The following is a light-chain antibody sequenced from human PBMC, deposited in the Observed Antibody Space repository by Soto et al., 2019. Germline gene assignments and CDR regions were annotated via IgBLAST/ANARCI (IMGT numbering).Light chain of an antibody. CDR3: CSYAGTKYYV. V-gene: IGLV2-8*01. J-gene: IGLJ1*01. Sequence: QSVLTQPASVSGSPGQSITISCTGTSSDVGGYNYVSWYQQQSGKAPKLMIHEVTERPSGVPDRFSGSKSGNTASLTVSGLQADDEADYFCCSYAGTKYYVFGTGTKVTVL. CDR1: SSDVGGYNY. CDR2: EVT.